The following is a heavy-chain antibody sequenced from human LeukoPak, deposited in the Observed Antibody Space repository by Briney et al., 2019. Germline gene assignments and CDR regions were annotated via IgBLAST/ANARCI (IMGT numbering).Heavy chain of an antibody. J-gene: IGHJ3*02. CDR2: IIPIFGTA. CDR3: ARAGQEYYYDSSGYYPNGAFDI. Sequence: SVKVSCKASGGTFSSYAISWVRQAPGQGLEWMGGIIPIFGTANYAQKFQGRVTITADESTSTAYMELSSLRSEDTAVYYCARAGQEYYYDSSGYYPNGAFDIWGQGTMVTVSS. V-gene: IGHV1-69*13. D-gene: IGHD3-22*01. CDR1: GGTFSSYA.